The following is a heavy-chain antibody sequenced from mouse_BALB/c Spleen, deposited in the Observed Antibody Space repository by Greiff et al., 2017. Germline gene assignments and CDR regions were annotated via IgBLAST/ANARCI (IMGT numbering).Heavy chain of an antibody. V-gene: IGHV1S135*01. CDR3: ARPSSYGNYAMDY. D-gene: IGHD2-1*01. CDR2: IDPYNGGT. Sequence: EVQLQESGPELVKPGASVKVSCKASGYSFTDYNMSWVKQSHGKSLEWIGYIDPYNGGTSYTHKVKGRATLTVDKSSSTAFMHLNSLTSEDSAVYYCARPSSYGNYAMDYWGQGTSVTVSA. CDR1: GYSFTDYN. J-gene: IGHJ4*01.